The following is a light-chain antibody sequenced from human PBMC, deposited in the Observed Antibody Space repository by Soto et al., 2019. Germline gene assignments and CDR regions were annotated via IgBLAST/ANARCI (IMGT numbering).Light chain of an antibody. V-gene: IGKV3-20*01. CDR2: AAS. J-gene: IGKJ1*01. CDR3: QQYGTSPRT. Sequence: ETVLTQSPGTLSLSPGERATLSCRASQTVSNRYVAWYQHKPGQAPRVLIYAASSRTTGIPDRFSGSGSGTEFTLTISRLEPEDFAVYYCQQYGTSPRTFGQGTKVDIK. CDR1: QTVSNRY.